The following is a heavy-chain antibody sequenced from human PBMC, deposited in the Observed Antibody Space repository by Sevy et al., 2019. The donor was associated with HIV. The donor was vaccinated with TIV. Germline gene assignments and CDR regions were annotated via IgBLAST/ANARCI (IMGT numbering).Heavy chain of an antibody. Sequence: GGSLRLSCAASGFTFSSYAMSWVRQAPGKGLEWVSAISGSGGSTYYADSVKGRFTISRDNSKNTLYLQTNSLRAEDTAVYYCAKDSGYCSSTSCLYYYYGMDVWGQGTTVTVSS. J-gene: IGHJ6*02. CDR2: ISGSGGST. V-gene: IGHV3-23*01. CDR1: GFTFSSYA. CDR3: AKDSGYCSSTSCLYYYYGMDV. D-gene: IGHD2-2*01.